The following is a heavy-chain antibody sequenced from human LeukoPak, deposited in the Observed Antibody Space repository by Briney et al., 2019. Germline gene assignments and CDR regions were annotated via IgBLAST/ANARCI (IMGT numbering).Heavy chain of an antibody. CDR3: ARAYYYVSRFDP. J-gene: IGHJ5*02. CDR1: GGSMSSGDYY. V-gene: IGHV4-30-4*01. Sequence: SQTLSLTCTVSGGSMSSGDYYWSWIRQPPGKGLEWIGYMYYSGSTYYNPSLKSQVTISLDTYNNQFSLKLSSVTAADTAVYYCARAYYYVSRFDPWGQGTLVTVSS. D-gene: IGHD3-22*01. CDR2: MYYSGST.